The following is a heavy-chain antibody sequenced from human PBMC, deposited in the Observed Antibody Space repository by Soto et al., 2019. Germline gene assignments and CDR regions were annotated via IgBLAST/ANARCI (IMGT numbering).Heavy chain of an antibody. D-gene: IGHD2-15*01. Sequence: GGSLRLSCAASGFTFSSYAMSWVRQAPGKGLEWVSAISGSGGSTYYADSVKGRFTISRDNSKNTLYLQMNSLRAEDTAVYYCAKEGDCSGGSCYTVYYYYGMDVWGQGTTGTVSS. CDR3: AKEGDCSGGSCYTVYYYYGMDV. CDR1: GFTFSSYA. J-gene: IGHJ6*02. V-gene: IGHV3-23*01. CDR2: ISGSGGST.